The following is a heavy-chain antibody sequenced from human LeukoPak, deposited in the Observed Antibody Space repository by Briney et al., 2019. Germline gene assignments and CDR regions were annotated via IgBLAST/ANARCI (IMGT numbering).Heavy chain of an antibody. CDR3: ARDREYYDSSGSGPLFDY. V-gene: IGHV4-39*07. Sequence: PSETLSLTCTVSGGSISSSSYYWGWIRQPPGKGLEWIGSIYCSGSTYYNPSLKSRVTISVDTSKNQFSLKLSSVTAADTAVYYCARDREYYDSSGSGPLFDYWGQGTLVTVSS. J-gene: IGHJ4*02. CDR2: IYCSGST. D-gene: IGHD3-22*01. CDR1: GGSISSSSYY.